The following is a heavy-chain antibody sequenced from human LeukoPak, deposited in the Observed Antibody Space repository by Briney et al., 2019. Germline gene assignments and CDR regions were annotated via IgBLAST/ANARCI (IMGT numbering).Heavy chain of an antibody. V-gene: IGHV4-59*08. D-gene: IGHD2-2*01. J-gene: IGHJ5*02. Sequence: PSETLSLTCTVSGGSISSYYWSWIRQPPGKGLEWIGYINYSGSTNYNPSLKSRVTISVDTSKNQFSLKLSSVTAADTAVYYCARGVGQYCSSTSCSTGWFDPWGQGTLVTVSS. CDR3: ARGVGQYCSSTSCSTGWFDP. CDR2: INYSGST. CDR1: GGSISSYY.